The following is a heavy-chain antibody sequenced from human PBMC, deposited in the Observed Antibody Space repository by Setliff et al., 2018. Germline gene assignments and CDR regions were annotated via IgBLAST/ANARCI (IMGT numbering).Heavy chain of an antibody. CDR1: GDSLSSGSYF. D-gene: IGHD6-25*01. V-gene: IGHV4-61*02. J-gene: IGHJ4*02. CDR2: VYKSGTT. Sequence: PSETLSLTCTVSGDSLSSGSYFWTWIRQPAGKGLEWIGRVYKSGTTNYSPALKSRVTLSIDTSSNEFSLNLRSVTAAGTAIYYCARDSHRLTTDPLFDHWGQGALVTVS. CDR3: ARDSHRLTTDPLFDH.